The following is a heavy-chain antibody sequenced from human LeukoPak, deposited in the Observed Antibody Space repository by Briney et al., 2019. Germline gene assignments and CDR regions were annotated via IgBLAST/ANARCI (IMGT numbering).Heavy chain of an antibody. D-gene: IGHD3-9*01. CDR2: ISGSGGST. CDR1: GFTFSSYA. CDR3: ARGKVGEDILTGHDAFDI. V-gene: IGHV3-23*01. Sequence: GGSLRLSCAASGFTFSSYAMSWVRQAPGKGLEWVSAISGSGGSTYYADSVKGRFTISRDNSKNTLYLQMNSLRAEDTAVYYCARGKVGEDILTGHDAFDIWGQGTMVTVSS. J-gene: IGHJ3*02.